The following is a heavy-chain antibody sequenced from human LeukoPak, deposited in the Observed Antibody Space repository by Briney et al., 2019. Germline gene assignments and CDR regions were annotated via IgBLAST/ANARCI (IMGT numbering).Heavy chain of an antibody. CDR3: AREVAGPPFIDS. CDR1: GGSITSSSYY. CDR2: VYYSGST. J-gene: IGHJ5*01. D-gene: IGHD2-15*01. Sequence: SETLSLTCTVSGGSITSSSYYWGWIRQPPGKGLEWIGRVYYSGSTYYNPSLKSRVTISVDTSKNQFSLKLSAVTAAATALYYCAREVAGPPFIDSWGQGTRVTVSS. V-gene: IGHV4-39*07.